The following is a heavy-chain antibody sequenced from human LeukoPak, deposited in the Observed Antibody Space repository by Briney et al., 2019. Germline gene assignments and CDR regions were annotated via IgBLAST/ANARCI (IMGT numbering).Heavy chain of an antibody. CDR3: ATYYYDSSLDPYYFDY. J-gene: IGHJ4*02. Sequence: ETLSLTCAVYGGSFSNYFWNWIRQPPGKGLEWIAEIHHTGHINYNPSLKSRVTISVDTSKNQFSLKLSSVTAADTAVYYCATYYYDSSLDPYYFDYWGQGTLVTVSS. V-gene: IGHV4-34*01. D-gene: IGHD3-22*01. CDR2: IHHTGHI. CDR1: GGSFSNYF.